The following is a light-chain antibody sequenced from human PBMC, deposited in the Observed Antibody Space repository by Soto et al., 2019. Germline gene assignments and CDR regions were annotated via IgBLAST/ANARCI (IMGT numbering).Light chain of an antibody. J-gene: IGLJ7*01. V-gene: IGLV1-47*02. Sequence: QSVLTQPPSASGTPGQRVTSSCSGSSSNIGSNYVYWYQQLPGTAPKLLIYSNNQRPSGVPDRFSGSKSGTSASLAIIGLRSEDEADYYCAAWDDSLSGLWVFGGGTQLTVL. CDR2: SNN. CDR1: SSNIGSNY. CDR3: AAWDDSLSGLWV.